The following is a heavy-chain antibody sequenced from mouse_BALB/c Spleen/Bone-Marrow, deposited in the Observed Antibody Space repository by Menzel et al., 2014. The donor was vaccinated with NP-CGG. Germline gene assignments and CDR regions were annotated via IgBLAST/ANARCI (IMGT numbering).Heavy chain of an antibody. CDR2: IDPANGNT. D-gene: IGHD1-1*01. CDR3: ARSYGSSHFDY. CDR1: GFNIKDTY. V-gene: IGHV14-3*02. Sequence: VQLKQSGAELVKPGASVKLSCTASGFNIKDTYMHWVKQRPEQGLEWIGRIDPANGNTKYDPKFQGKATITADTSSNTAYLQLSSLTSEDTAVYYCARSYGSSHFDYWGQGTTLTVSS. J-gene: IGHJ2*01.